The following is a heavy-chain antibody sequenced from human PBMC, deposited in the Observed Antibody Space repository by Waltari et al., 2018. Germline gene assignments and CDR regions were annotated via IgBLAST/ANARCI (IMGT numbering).Heavy chain of an antibody. V-gene: IGHV3-7*03. CDR3: ARDLYSYGFNYFDY. CDR2: IKQDGSEK. CDR1: GFTFSSYW. D-gene: IGHD5-18*01. J-gene: IGHJ4*02. Sequence: GGGLVQPGGSLRLSCAASGFTFSSYWMSWVRQAPGKGLEWVANIKQDGSEKYYVDSVKGRFTISRDNAKNSLYLQMNSLRAEDTAVYYCARDLYSYGFNYFDYWGQGTLVTVSS.